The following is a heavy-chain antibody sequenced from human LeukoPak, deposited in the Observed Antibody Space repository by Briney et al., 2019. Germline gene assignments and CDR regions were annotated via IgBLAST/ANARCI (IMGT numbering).Heavy chain of an antibody. V-gene: IGHV1-18*01. CDR3: ARRVPAAHNWFDP. D-gene: IGHD2-2*01. CDR1: GYTFTSYG. CDR2: ISAYNGNT. Sequence: ASVKVSCKASGYTFTSYGIGWVRQAPGQGLEWMGWISAYNGNTNYAQKLQGRVTMTTDTSTTTAYMELRSLRSDDTAVYYCARRVPAAHNWFDPWGQGTLVTVSS. J-gene: IGHJ5*02.